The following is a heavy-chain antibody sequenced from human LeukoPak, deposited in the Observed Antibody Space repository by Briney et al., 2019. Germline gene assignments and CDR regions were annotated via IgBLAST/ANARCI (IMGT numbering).Heavy chain of an antibody. Sequence: GGSLRLSCAPSGFAFSGYGMHWVRQAPGKGLEWVAFIRSDGSNKYYADSVKGRFTISRDNSKNTLCLQMNSLRAEDTAVYYCAKDPGSDSSASPHFGSWGQGTLVTVSS. CDR3: AKDPGSDSSASPHFGS. V-gene: IGHV3-30*02. CDR2: IRSDGSNK. D-gene: IGHD3-22*01. J-gene: IGHJ4*02. CDR1: GFAFSGYG.